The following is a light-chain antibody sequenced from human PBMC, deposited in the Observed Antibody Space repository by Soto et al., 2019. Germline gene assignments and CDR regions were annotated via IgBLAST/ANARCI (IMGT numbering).Light chain of an antibody. J-gene: IGKJ1*01. CDR2: GAS. CDR1: QSVSNN. Sequence: EIVFTQSPGTLSLSPGERATLSCRASQSVSNNYLAWYQQKPGQAPRLLRYGASTRETGIPARFSGSGSGTEFTLTISSLQSEDFAVYYCQQYNNWTRTFGQGTKVDIK. CDR3: QQYNNWTRT. V-gene: IGKV3-15*01.